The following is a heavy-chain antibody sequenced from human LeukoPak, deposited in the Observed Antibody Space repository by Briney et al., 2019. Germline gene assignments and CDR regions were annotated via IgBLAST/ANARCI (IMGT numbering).Heavy chain of an antibody. D-gene: IGHD4-17*01. CDR3: AKDPKQYDYGDFAIDY. CDR1: GFTFSSYA. CDR2: ISGSGGST. V-gene: IGHV3-23*01. Sequence: GGSLRLSCAASGFTFSSYAMSWVRQAPGKGLEWVSAISGSGGSTYYADSVKGRSTISRDNSKNTLYLQMNSLRAEDTAVYYCAKDPKQYDYGDFAIDYWGQGTLVTVSS. J-gene: IGHJ4*02.